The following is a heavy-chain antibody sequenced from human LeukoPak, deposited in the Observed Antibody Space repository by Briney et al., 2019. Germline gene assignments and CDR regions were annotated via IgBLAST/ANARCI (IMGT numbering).Heavy chain of an antibody. J-gene: IGHJ3*02. CDR3: ARDRCSGGSCYSWYSAFDI. Sequence: GGSLRLSCAASGFTVSSNYMSWVRQAPGKGLEWVSYISSSSSTIYYADSVKGRFTISRDNAKNSLYLQMDSLRAEDTAVYYCARDRCSGGSCYSWYSAFDIWGQGTMVTVSS. CDR1: GFTVSSNY. V-gene: IGHV3-48*01. CDR2: ISSSSSTI. D-gene: IGHD2-15*01.